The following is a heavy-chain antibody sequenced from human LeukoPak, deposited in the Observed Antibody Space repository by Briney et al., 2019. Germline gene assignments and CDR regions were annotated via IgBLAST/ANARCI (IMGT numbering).Heavy chain of an antibody. D-gene: IGHD3-10*01. CDR3: AKEGKLGLDY. CDR2: ITGSGGSR. CDR1: GFTFSSYA. Sequence: GGSLRLSCAASGFTFSSYAMSWVRQAPGKGLEWVSGITGSGGSRTYADSVKGQFTISRDNSKNTLYLQMNSLRAEDTAVHYCAKEGKLGLDYWGQGTLVTVSS. V-gene: IGHV3-23*01. J-gene: IGHJ4*02.